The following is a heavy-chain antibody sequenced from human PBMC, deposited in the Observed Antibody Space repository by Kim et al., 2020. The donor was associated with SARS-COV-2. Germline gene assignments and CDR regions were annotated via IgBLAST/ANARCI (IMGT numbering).Heavy chain of an antibody. CDR2: ISYSGVP. D-gene: IGHD3-9*01. CDR3: ASSYYNILTNHYVIFDY. J-gene: IGHJ4*02. CDR1: GGSISRSSYY. Sequence: SETLSLTCTVSGGSISRSSYYWGWIRQPPGKGLEWIGSISYSGVPYYSPSLKSRVTLSVDMSKNQFSLKLSSVTATDTAVYYCASSYYNILTNHYVIFDYWGQGTLVTVSS. V-gene: IGHV4-39*01.